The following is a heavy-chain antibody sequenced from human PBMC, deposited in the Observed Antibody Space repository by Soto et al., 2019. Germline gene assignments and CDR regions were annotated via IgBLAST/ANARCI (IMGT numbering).Heavy chain of an antibody. V-gene: IGHV3-7*03. CDR3: ARDSGVLPDAIVAAPGATLILFDY. Sequence: EVQLVESGGGLVQPGGSLRLSCAASGFTFNTYWMTWVRQAPGKGLEWVANIIQDGSEKYYVDSVKGRFTISRDNAKNSLCLQMTSLSAEDTAVYFSARDSGVLPDAIVAAPGATLILFDYWGQGSLVTVSS. J-gene: IGHJ4*02. CDR1: GFTFNTYW. D-gene: IGHD6-13*01. CDR2: IIQDGSEK.